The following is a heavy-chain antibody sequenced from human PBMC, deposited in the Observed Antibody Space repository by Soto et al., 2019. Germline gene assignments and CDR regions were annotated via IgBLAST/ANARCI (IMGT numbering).Heavy chain of an antibody. CDR3: AGGGGVGVAGSAAFDM. D-gene: IGHD3-3*01. CDR2: INPAPGAA. V-gene: IGHV1-2*02. Sequence: QLHLVQSGAVVKKPGASVTVSCSASGYPVTAYYMHWVRQAPGRGLEWMGGINPAPGAAQYTQTYEGRVPMTRDTTTGTVFMEGSGLTSADTAVFYWAGGGGVGVAGSAAFDMWGQGTLVTVSS. CDR1: GYPVTAYY. J-gene: IGHJ3*02.